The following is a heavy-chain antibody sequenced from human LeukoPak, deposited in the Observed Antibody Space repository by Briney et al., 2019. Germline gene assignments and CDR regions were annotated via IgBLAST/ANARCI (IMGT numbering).Heavy chain of an antibody. Sequence: GASVKVPCKVSGYTLTELSMHWVRQAPGKGLEWMGGFDPEDGETIYAQKLQGRVTMTTDTSTSTAYMELRSLRSDDTAVYYCAREGITGTTWYFDYWGQGTLVTVSS. CDR3: AREGITGTTWYFDY. D-gene: IGHD1-7*01. V-gene: IGHV1-24*01. CDR2: FDPEDGET. CDR1: GYTLTELS. J-gene: IGHJ4*02.